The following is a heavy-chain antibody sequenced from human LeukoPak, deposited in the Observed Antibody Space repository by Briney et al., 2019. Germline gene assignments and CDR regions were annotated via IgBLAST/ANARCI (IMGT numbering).Heavy chain of an antibody. V-gene: IGHV3-21*01. CDR2: ISSSSSYI. J-gene: IGHJ3*02. Sequence: GRSLRLSCVASGFTFSNYAMSWVRQASGKGLEWVSSISSSSSYIYYADSVKGRFTISRDNAKNSLYLQMNSLRAEDTAVYYCARDAPLLRYFDWLTSDAFDIWGQGTMVTVSS. CDR1: GFTFSNYA. D-gene: IGHD3-9*01. CDR3: ARDAPLLRYFDWLTSDAFDI.